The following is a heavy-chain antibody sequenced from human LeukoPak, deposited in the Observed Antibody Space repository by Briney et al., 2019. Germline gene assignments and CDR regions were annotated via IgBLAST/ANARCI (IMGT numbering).Heavy chain of an antibody. D-gene: IGHD3-3*01. CDR2: FDPEDGET. J-gene: IGHJ4*02. CDR3: ATAFVPASITEYYFDY. Sequence: ASVKVSCKVSGYTLTELSMHRVRQAPGKGLEWMGGFDPEDGETIYAQKFQGRVTMTEDTSTDTAYMELSSLRSEDTAVYYCATAFVPASITEYYFDYWGQGTLVTVSS. V-gene: IGHV1-24*01. CDR1: GYTLTELS.